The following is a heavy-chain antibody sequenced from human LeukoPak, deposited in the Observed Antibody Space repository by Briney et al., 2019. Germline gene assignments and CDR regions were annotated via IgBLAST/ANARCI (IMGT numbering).Heavy chain of an antibody. V-gene: IGHV3-30*02. CDR1: GFTFSSYG. J-gene: IGHJ4*02. Sequence: GGSLRLSCAASGFTFSSYGMHWVRQAPGKGLEWVAFIRYDGSNKYYADSVKGRFTISRDNSKNTLYLQMNSLRAEDTAVYYCAKEVSEYYYDSSGYYYFDYWGQGTLVTVSS. CDR2: IRYDGSNK. CDR3: AKEVSEYYYDSSGYYYFDY. D-gene: IGHD3-22*01.